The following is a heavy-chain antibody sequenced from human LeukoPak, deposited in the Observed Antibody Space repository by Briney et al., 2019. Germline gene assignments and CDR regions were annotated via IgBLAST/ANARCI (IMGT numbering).Heavy chain of an antibody. V-gene: IGHV3-48*02. CDR3: ANDKRYAFDY. Sequence: GGSLRLSCATSGFSFTDYPMNWVRQAPGKGLEWISNIRTTAEGAKYAYYADSVKGRVTISRDDGKNTLYLHMNSLRDDDTALYYCANDKRYAFDYWGQGILVTVSS. CDR1: GFSFTDYP. J-gene: IGHJ4*02. D-gene: IGHD3-9*01. CDR2: IRTTAEGAKYA.